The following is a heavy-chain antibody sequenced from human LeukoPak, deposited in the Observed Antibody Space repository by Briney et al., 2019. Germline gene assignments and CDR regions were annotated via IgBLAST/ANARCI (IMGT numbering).Heavy chain of an antibody. Sequence: GGSLRLSCAASGFTFSSYSMNWVRQAPGKGLEWVSYISSSSSTIYYADSVKGRFTISRDNSKNTLFLHMNSLRAEDTALYYCAKLKGKDGVRDGYETWGPGTMVTVSS. CDR1: GFTFSSYS. CDR3: AKLKGKDGVRDGYET. V-gene: IGHV3-48*01. J-gene: IGHJ3*02. CDR2: ISSSSSTI. D-gene: IGHD1-7*01.